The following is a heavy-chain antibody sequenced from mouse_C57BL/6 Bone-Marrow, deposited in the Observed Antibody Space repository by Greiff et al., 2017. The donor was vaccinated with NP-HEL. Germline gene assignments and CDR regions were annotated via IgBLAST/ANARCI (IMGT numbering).Heavy chain of an antibody. Sequence: VKLMESGAELVRPGASVTLSCKASGYTFTDYEMHWVKQTPVHGLAWIGAIDPETGGTAYNQKFKGKAILTADKSSSTAYMELRSLTSEDSAVYYCTRWLLPYWYFDVWGTGTTVTVSS. J-gene: IGHJ1*03. CDR3: TRWLLPYWYFDV. CDR2: IDPETGGT. CDR1: GYTFTDYE. V-gene: IGHV1-15*01. D-gene: IGHD2-3*01.